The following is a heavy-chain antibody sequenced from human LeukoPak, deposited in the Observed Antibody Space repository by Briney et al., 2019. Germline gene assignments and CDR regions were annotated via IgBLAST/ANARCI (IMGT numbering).Heavy chain of an antibody. D-gene: IGHD4-17*01. Sequence: SETLSLTCTFSGGSFNRDNYWWGWFRQPPGKGLEWIGSFHYSGITSYNPSLKSRLTMPLDTSKNQFSLRLNSVTAADTAIYYCARLPPIDYEIDYWGQGTLVTVSS. CDR3: ARLPPIDYEIDY. CDR1: GGSFNRDNYW. J-gene: IGHJ4*02. CDR2: FHYSGIT. V-gene: IGHV4-39*01.